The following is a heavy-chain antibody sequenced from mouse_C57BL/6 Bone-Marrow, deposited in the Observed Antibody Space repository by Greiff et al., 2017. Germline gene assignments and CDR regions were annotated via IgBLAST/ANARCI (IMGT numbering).Heavy chain of an antibody. CDR1: GFNIKDDY. CDR3: TIYYYGSWFAY. V-gene: IGHV14-4*01. CDR2: IDPENGDT. J-gene: IGHJ3*01. Sequence: EVMLVESGAELVRPGASVKLSCTASGFNIKDDYMHWVKQRPEQGLEWIGWIDPENGDTEYASKFQGKATITADTSSNTAYLQLSSLTSEDTAVYYCTIYYYGSWFAYWGQGTLVTVSA. D-gene: IGHD1-1*01.